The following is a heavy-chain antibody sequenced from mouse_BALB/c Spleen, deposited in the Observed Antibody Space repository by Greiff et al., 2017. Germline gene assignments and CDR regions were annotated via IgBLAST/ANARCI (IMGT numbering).Heavy chain of an antibody. CDR2: INPSNGGT. CDR3: TREGRVLRSWFAY. Sequence: QVQLQQSGAELVKPGASVKLSCKASGYTFTSYYMYWVKQRPGQGLEWIGEINPSNGGTNFNEKFKSKATLTVDKSSSTAYMQLSSLTSEDSAVYYCTREGRVLRSWFAYWGQGTLVTVSA. CDR1: GYTFTSYY. J-gene: IGHJ3*01. D-gene: IGHD1-1*01. V-gene: IGHV1S81*02.